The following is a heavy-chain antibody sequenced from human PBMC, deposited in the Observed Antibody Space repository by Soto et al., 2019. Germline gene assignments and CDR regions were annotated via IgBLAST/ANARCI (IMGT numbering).Heavy chain of an antibody. CDR3: ARAAVWYDSDTFDI. CDR1: GFSFSNYG. V-gene: IGHV3-33*01. D-gene: IGHD1-1*01. J-gene: IGHJ3*02. CDR2: IWSDGSNK. Sequence: QVQLVESGGGVVQPGRSLRLSCAASGFSFSNYGMHWVRQAPGKGLEWVAVIWSDGSNKYYPDSVKGRFSVTRDNSKDTLYLQVNSLRSEDTAVYYCARAAVWYDSDTFDIWGQGTMVTVSS.